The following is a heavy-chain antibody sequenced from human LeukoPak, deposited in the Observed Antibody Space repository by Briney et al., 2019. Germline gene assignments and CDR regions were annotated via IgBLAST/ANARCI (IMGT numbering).Heavy chain of an antibody. V-gene: IGHV4-61*02. Sequence: QVQLQESGPGLVKPSQTLSLTCTVSGDSISSGSYYWSWIRQPAGKGLEWIGRIYTRGTTSYNPSLKSRVTISADTSKNQFSLKLSSVTAADTAVYYCARDKRVRGVKNNWFDPWGQGTLVTVSS. D-gene: IGHD3-10*01. CDR2: IYTRGTT. J-gene: IGHJ5*02. CDR1: GDSISSGSYY. CDR3: ARDKRVRGVKNNWFDP.